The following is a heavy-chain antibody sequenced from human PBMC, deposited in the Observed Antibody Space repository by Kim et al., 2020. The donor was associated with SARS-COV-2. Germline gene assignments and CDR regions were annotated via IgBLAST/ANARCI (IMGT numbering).Heavy chain of an antibody. CDR1: GFTLSNYA. CDR2: LGGLGTDT. V-gene: IGHV3-23*01. CDR3: VRGLQVSWAGDL. D-gene: IGHD6-19*01. J-gene: IGHJ5*02. Sequence: GGSLRLSCAASGFTLSNYAMSWVRQAPGKGLEWVSTLGGLGTDTYYTDSVKGQFTSSRDNSKTTLYLQMYSVGAEDAAVYSCVRGLQVSWAGDLWGQGLMATVSS.